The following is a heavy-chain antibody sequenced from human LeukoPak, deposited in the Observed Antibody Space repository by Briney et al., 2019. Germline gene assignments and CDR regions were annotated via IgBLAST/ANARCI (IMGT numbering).Heavy chain of an antibody. V-gene: IGHV1-3*01. CDR2: INAGNGNT. CDR3: ARGRLLWFGELLYDPRIDY. Sequence: ASVKVSCKASGYTFTSYAMHWVRQAPGQRLEWMGWINAGNGNTKYSQKFHGRVTITRDTSASTAYMELSSLRSEDTAVYYCARGRLLWFGELLYDPRIDYWGQGTLVTVSS. D-gene: IGHD3-10*01. CDR1: GYTFTSYA. J-gene: IGHJ4*02.